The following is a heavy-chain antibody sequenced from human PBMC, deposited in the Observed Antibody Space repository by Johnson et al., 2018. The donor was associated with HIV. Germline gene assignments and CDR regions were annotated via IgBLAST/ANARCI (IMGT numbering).Heavy chain of an antibody. J-gene: IGHJ3*02. CDR3: AREGGDAFDI. V-gene: IGHV3-30*04. Sequence: QVQLVESGGGVVQPGRSLRLSCAASGFTFSDYAMHWVRQAPGKGLEWVASISSDGNNKYFAESGKGRFIISRDNSKNTLYLQMNSLRAEDTAVYYCAREGGDAFDIWGQGTMVTVSS. CDR2: ISSDGNNK. D-gene: IGHD1-26*01. CDR1: GFTFSDYA.